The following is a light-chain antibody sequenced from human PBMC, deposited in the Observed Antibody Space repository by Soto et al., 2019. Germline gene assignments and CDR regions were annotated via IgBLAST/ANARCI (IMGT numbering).Light chain of an antibody. CDR1: QSVRSNY. CDR3: QQYDSSLLT. J-gene: IGKJ4*01. Sequence: EIVLTQSPGTLSLSPGERATLSCRASQSVRSNYLAWYQQKPGQAPRLLIYGASSRAIGIPDRFSGSGSGTDFTLTISRLESEDFAVYFCQQYDSSLLTFGGGTKVVIK. CDR2: GAS. V-gene: IGKV3-20*01.